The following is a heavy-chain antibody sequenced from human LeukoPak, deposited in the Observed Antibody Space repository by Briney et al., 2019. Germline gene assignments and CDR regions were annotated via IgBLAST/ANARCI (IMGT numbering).Heavy chain of an antibody. D-gene: IGHD3-3*01. J-gene: IGHJ6*03. CDR3: ARQDYDFWSGTMDV. Sequence: GESLKISCKGSGYTFTNYWIGWVRQMPGKGLEWMGIIYPGDSDTTYSPSFQGQVTISADKSISTAYLQWSSLKASDTAMYYCARQDYDFWSGTMDVWGKGTTVTVSS. V-gene: IGHV5-51*01. CDR2: IYPGDSDT. CDR1: GYTFTNYW.